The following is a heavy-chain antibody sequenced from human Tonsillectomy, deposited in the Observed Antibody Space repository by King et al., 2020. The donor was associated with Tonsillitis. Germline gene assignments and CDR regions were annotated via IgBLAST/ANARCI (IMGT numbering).Heavy chain of an antibody. CDR3: ARGPIFGSRAFDI. V-gene: IGHV4-30-4*01. CDR2: IYYSGST. J-gene: IGHJ3*02. CDR1: GGSISSGDYY. Sequence: VQLQESGPGLVKPSQTLSLTCTVSGGSISSGDYYWSWIRPPPGKGLWWIGYIYYSGSTYYNPSLKSRVTISVDTSKNQFSLKLSSVTAADTAVYYCARGPIFGSRAFDIWGQGTMVTVSS. D-gene: IGHD3-3*02.